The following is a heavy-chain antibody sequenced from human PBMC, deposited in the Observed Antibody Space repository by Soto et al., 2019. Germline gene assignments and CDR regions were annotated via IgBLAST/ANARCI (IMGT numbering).Heavy chain of an antibody. J-gene: IGHJ4*02. CDR3: AREGNCGGDCYRDY. Sequence: EVQLVESGGGLVQPGGSLRLSCAASGFTVSSNYMSWVRQAPGKGLEWVSVIYSGGSTYYADSVKGRFTISRHNSKNTLYLQMNSLRAEDTAVYYCAREGNCGGDCYRDYLGQGTLVTVSS. CDR2: IYSGGST. D-gene: IGHD2-21*02. V-gene: IGHV3-53*04. CDR1: GFTVSSNY.